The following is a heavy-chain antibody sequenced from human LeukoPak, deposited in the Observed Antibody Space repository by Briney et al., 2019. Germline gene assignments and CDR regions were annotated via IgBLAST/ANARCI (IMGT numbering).Heavy chain of an antibody. J-gene: IGHJ4*02. CDR1: GGSFSGYY. D-gene: IGHD2-2*01. CDR3: ARRWGGGYCSSTSCYRSHRPFDY. Sequence: SETLSLTCAVYGGSFSGYYWSWIRQPPGKGLEWIGEINHSGSTNYNPSLKSRVTISVDTSKNQFSLKLSSVTAADTAVYYCARRWGGGYCSSTSCYRSHRPFDYWGQGTLVTVSS. CDR2: INHSGST. V-gene: IGHV4-34*01.